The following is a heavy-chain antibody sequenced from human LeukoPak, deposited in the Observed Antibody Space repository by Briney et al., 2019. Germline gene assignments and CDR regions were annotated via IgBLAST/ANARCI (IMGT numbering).Heavy chain of an antibody. CDR3: ARVSREVATIKAGP. Sequence: GASVKVSCEASGYTFTSYGISWVRQAPGQGLEWMGWISAYNGNTNYAQKLQGRVTMTPDTSTSTAYMELRSLRSDDTAVYYCARVSREVATIKAGPWGQGTLVTVSS. J-gene: IGHJ4*02. CDR1: GYTFTSYG. D-gene: IGHD5-12*01. V-gene: IGHV1-18*01. CDR2: ISAYNGNT.